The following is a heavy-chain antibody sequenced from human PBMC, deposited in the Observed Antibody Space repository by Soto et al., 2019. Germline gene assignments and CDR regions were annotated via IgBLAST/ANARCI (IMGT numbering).Heavy chain of an antibody. Sequence: QVQLVQSGAEVKKPESSVKVSCKASGGTFSSYAISWVRQAPGQGLEWMGGIIPIFGTANYAQKLKGRVTNTADESTITAFIELSSVRSGDTAVYYCATSSHILYYYYVMDVWGQGTTVTVSS. CDR3: ATSSHILYYYYVMDV. J-gene: IGHJ6*01. D-gene: IGHD2-15*01. V-gene: IGHV1-69*12. CDR2: IIPIFGTA. CDR1: GGTFSSYA.